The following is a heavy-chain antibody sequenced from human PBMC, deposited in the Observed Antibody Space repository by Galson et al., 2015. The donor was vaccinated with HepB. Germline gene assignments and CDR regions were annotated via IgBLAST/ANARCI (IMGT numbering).Heavy chain of an antibody. J-gene: IGHJ6*03. Sequence: SLRLSCAASGFTFSSYSMNWVRQAPGKGLEWVSSISSSSSYIYYADPVKGRFTISRDNAKNSLYLQMNSLRAEDTAVYYCARGTHTIFGVVIMGGAEYYYMDAWGKGTTVTVSS. V-gene: IGHV3-21*01. CDR1: GFTFSSYS. CDR3: ARGTHTIFGVVIMGGAEYYYMDA. CDR2: ISSSSSYI. D-gene: IGHD3-3*01.